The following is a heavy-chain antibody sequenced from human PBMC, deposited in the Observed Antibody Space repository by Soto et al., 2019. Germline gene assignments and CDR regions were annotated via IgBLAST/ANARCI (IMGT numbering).Heavy chain of an antibody. D-gene: IGHD3-22*01. CDR2: IIPNSDKT. J-gene: IGHJ3*02. V-gene: IGHV1-69*05. Sequence: SVKVSCKASGGTFSSYAISWVRQAPGQGLEWMGGIIPNSDKTNYAQKLQGRVTMTTDKSTSTAYMELRSLRSDDTAVYYCARPYYYDSSGYYYGAFDIWGQGTMVTVSS. CDR3: ARPYYYDSSGYYYGAFDI. CDR1: GGTFSSYA.